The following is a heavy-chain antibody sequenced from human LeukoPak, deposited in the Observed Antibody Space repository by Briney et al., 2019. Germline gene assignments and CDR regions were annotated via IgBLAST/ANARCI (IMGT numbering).Heavy chain of an antibody. CDR1: GFTFSSYG. CDR3: AKAYSYGYDY. V-gene: IGHV3-30*02. Sequence: PGGSLTLSCVASGFTFSSYGMHWVRQAPGKGLEWVAFIWYDGSNKYYADSVKGRFTISRDNSKNTLSLQMSSLRPDDTAVYYCAKAYSYGYDYWGQGTLVTVSS. J-gene: IGHJ4*02. D-gene: IGHD5-18*01. CDR2: IWYDGSNK.